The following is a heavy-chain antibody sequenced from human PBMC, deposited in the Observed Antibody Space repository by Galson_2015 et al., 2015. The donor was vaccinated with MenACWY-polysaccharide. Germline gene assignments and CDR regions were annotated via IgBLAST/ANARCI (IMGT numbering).Heavy chain of an antibody. Sequence: ETLTLTSSLSGGSVKNSYWSWFRQPPGKGLEWIGYIFYTGSTTYNPSLKSRVTISIDASESHFSLNLTSVTAADTAVYYCARGRALTDYWGQGTLVTVSS. CDR2: IFYTGST. J-gene: IGHJ4*02. V-gene: IGHV4-59*02. CDR3: ARGRALTDY. CDR1: GGSVKNSY.